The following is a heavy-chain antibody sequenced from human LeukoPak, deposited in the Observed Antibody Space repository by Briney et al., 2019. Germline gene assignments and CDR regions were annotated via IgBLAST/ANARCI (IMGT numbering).Heavy chain of an antibody. Sequence: GGSLRLSCAASGFTFSTYGMHWVRQAPGKGLEWVAVIWYDGSIKYYADSVKGRFTISRDNSKNTMYVKMNSLKTEDTAVYYCVTTIIRDYYTHGLDDWGQGTLVTV. CDR2: IWYDGSIK. CDR1: GFTFSTYG. V-gene: IGHV3-33*01. D-gene: IGHD3-22*01. J-gene: IGHJ4*02. CDR3: VTTIIRDYYTHGLDD.